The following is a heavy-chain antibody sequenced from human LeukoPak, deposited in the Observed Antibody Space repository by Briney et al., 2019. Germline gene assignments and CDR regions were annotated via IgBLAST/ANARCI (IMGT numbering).Heavy chain of an antibody. D-gene: IGHD3-22*01. CDR1: GGSISSSSYY. V-gene: IGHV4-39*07. J-gene: IGHJ4*02. Sequence: SETLSLTCTVSGGSISSSSYYWGWIRQPPGKGLEWIGSIYYSGSTYYNPSLKSRVTISVDTSKNQFSLKLSSVTAADTAVYYCARDIPPRRGWLTDYWGQGTLVTVSS. CDR2: IYYSGST. CDR3: ARDIPPRRGWLTDY.